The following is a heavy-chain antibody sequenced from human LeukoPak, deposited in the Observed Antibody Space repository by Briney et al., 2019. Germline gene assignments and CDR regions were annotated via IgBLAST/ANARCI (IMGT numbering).Heavy chain of an antibody. CDR1: GGSISSSSYY. V-gene: IGHV4-61*02. D-gene: IGHD1-1*01. CDR3: ASPGD. J-gene: IGHJ4*02. CDR2: IYASGST. Sequence: SETLSLTCTVSGGSISSSSYYWSWIRQPAGKGLEWIGRIYASGSTNYNPSVKSRVTISVDTSQNQFSLKLSSVTAADTAVYYCASPGDWGQGTLVTVSS.